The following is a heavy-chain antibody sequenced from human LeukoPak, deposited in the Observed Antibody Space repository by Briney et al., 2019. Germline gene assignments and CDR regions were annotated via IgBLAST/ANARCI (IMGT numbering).Heavy chain of an antibody. CDR3: ATRITMVRNYMDV. Sequence: GESLKISCKGSGYSCTGYWIGWVRQMPGKGLEWMGIIYPGDSDTRYSPSFQGQVTISADKSISTAYLQWSSLKASDTAMYYCATRITMVRNYMDVWGKGTTVTVSS. J-gene: IGHJ6*03. CDR2: IYPGDSDT. V-gene: IGHV5-51*01. CDR1: GYSCTGYW. D-gene: IGHD3-10*01.